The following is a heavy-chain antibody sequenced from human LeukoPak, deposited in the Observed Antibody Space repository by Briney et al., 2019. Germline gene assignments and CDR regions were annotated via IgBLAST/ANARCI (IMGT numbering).Heavy chain of an antibody. CDR1: GYTFTRNY. V-gene: IGHV1-46*01. J-gene: IGHJ4*02. CDR2: IDPSGGGT. CDR3: ARLIGDYYDNSRSSYWHGHLDY. D-gene: IGHD3-22*01. Sequence: ASVQVSCKASGYTFTRNYINWLRQAPGQGLEWTGMIDPSGGGTAYAQKFQDRVTMTSDTSTSTVYMELNSLRSEDTAVYYCARLIGDYYDNSRSSYWHGHLDYWGQGALVTVSS.